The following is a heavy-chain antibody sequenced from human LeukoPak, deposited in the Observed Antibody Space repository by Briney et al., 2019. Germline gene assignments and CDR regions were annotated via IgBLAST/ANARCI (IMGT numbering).Heavy chain of an antibody. J-gene: IGHJ4*02. D-gene: IGHD2-15*01. CDR3: ARGGYSFDY. CDR2: IHYSGST. Sequence: SETLSLTCTVSGGSTTNNYWTWIRQSPGKGLEWIGYIHYSGSTNYNPSLKSRVTISVDTSKNQFSLKLSSVTAADTAVYYCARGGYSFDYWGQGTLVTVSS. V-gene: IGHV4-59*01. CDR1: GGSTTNNY.